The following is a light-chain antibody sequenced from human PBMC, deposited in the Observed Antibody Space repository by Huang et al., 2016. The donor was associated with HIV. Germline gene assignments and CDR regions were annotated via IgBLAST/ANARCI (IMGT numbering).Light chain of an antibody. CDR1: QNISSF. CDR2: ATS. J-gene: IGKJ1*01. Sequence: DIQMTQSPSSLSASVGDRVTITCRASQNISSFLNWYQQKAGKAPKLLIDATSSLQSGVPSRFSGGGSGTNFILTISSLQPEDFATYYCEQSYISGTFGQGTKVEVK. CDR3: EQSYISGT. V-gene: IGKV1-39*01.